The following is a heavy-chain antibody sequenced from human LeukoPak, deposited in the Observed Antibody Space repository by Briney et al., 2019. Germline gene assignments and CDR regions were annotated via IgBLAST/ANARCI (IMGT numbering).Heavy chain of an antibody. J-gene: IGHJ6*02. CDR3: AKDLYWNDATPGMDV. D-gene: IGHD1-1*01. CDR2: LSYDGSNK. V-gene: IGHV3-30*18. Sequence: GGPLSSSVAASGFTFSSYGRLWFRKPPGRGWGGGAILSYDGSNKYYADSVKGRFTISRDNSKNTLYLQMNSLRAEDTAVYYCAKDLYWNDATPGMDVWGQGTTVTVSS. CDR1: GFTFSSYG.